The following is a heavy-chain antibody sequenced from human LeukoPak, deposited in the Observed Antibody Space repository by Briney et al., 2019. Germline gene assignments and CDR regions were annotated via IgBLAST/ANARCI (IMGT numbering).Heavy chain of an antibody. CDR2: IKPSGDST. CDR1: GYTFTSNH. J-gene: IGHJ4*02. Sequence: ASVKVSCTASGYTFTSNHIHWVRQAPGQGLEWMGVIKPSGDSTSYAPNFQGRVTVTRDTSTSTVYMELSSLRSEDTAIYYCAKIAARDTGEGYWGQGTLVTVSS. V-gene: IGHV1-46*01. CDR3: AKIAARDTGEGY. D-gene: IGHD6-6*01.